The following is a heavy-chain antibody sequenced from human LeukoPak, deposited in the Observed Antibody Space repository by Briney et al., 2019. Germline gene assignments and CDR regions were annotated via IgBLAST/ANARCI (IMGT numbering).Heavy chain of an antibody. CDR3: ARGRTSYSSPFRRLLDY. D-gene: IGHD6-6*01. CDR1: GGTFSSYA. V-gene: IGHV1-69*13. Sequence: SVKVSCKASGGTFSSYAISWVRQAPGQGLEWMGGIIPIFGTANYAQKFQGRVTITADESTSTAYMELSSLRSEDTAVYYCARGRTSYSSPFRRLLDYWGQGTLVTVSS. CDR2: IIPIFGTA. J-gene: IGHJ4*02.